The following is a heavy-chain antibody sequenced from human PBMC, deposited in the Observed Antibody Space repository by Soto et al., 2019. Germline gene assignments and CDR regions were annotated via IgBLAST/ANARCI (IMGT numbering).Heavy chain of an antibody. CDR2: MFYFGST. J-gene: IGHJ4*02. D-gene: IGHD5-18*01. V-gene: IGHV4-59*01. Sequence: PSETLSLTCTVSGGSISSYYWSWIRPPPGKGLEWIGYMFYFGSTYYNPSLESRATISVDTSKNQFSLKLTSVTAADTAVYYCARDNGYSYAYNLDHWGQGTLVTVS. CDR3: ARDNGYSYAYNLDH. CDR1: GGSISSYY.